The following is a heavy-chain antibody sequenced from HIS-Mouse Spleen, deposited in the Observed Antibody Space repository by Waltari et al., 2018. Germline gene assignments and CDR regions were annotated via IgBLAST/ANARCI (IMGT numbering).Heavy chain of an antibody. D-gene: IGHD6-13*01. CDR3: AREIPYSSSWYDWYFDL. Sequence: QLQLQASGPGLVKPSEPLSPTCTVAGGSIRSSSYYCCWIRQPPGKGLEWIGSIYYSGSTYYNPSLKSRVTISVDTPKNQFSLKLSSVTAADTAVYYCAREIPYSSSWYDWYFDLWGRGTLVTVSS. CDR1: GGSIRSSSYY. J-gene: IGHJ2*01. V-gene: IGHV4-39*07. CDR2: IYYSGST.